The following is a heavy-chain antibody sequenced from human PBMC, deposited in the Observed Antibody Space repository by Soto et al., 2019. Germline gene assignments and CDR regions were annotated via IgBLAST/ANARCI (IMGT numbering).Heavy chain of an antibody. CDR2: IWYDGSNK. D-gene: IGHD2-2*01. Sequence: QVQLVESGGGVVQPGRSLRLSCAASGFTFSSYGMHWVRQAPGKGLEWVADIWYDGSNKYYADSVKGRFTISRDNSKNTLYLQKNSLRAEETAVYYCARDECWGSNTSCQEFDYWGQGTLVTVSS. CDR1: GFTFSSYG. V-gene: IGHV3-33*01. CDR3: ARDECWGSNTSCQEFDY. J-gene: IGHJ4*02.